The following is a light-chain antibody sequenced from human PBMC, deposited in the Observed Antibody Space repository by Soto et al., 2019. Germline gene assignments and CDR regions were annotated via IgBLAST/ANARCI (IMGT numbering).Light chain of an antibody. J-gene: IGLJ2*01. V-gene: IGLV3-21*04. CDR3: QVWDRTSDHVV. Sequence: SYELIQPASVSVAPGKTARITCGGNNIETKNVHWYQQKPGQAPVLVIYYDSDRPSGIPERFSGSNSGNTATLTITRVEAGDEADYYCQVWDRTSDHVVFGGGTKLTVL. CDR1: NIETKN. CDR2: YDS.